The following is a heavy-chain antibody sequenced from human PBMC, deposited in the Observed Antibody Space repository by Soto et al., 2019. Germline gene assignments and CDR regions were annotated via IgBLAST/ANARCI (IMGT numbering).Heavy chain of an antibody. D-gene: IGHD3-9*01. CDR3: ARALIDWYYFDY. CDR1: GFMFSDYA. V-gene: IGHV3-23*01. J-gene: IGHJ4*02. Sequence: GGSLRLSCAASGFMFSDYAMTWARQAPGKELXWVXGLXXPXXXXXYXXSVKGRFTISGDTSANAVYLQMDSLRADDTAVYYCARALIDWYYFDYWGQGTLVTVSS. CDR2: LXXPXXXX.